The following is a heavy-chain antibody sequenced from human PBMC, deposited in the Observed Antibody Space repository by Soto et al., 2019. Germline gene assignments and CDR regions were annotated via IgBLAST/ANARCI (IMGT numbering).Heavy chain of an antibody. CDR1: GYSISSSNW. Sequence: PSEPLSLTCAVSGYSISSSNWWGWIRQPPGKGLEWNGYIYYSGTTYYNPSLKSRVTMSVDTSKNQFSLKLTSVTAVDTAVYYCARREIQGPIDYWGQGTLVTVSS. D-gene: IGHD1-26*01. CDR3: ARREIQGPIDY. V-gene: IGHV4-28*01. CDR2: IYYSGTT. J-gene: IGHJ4*02.